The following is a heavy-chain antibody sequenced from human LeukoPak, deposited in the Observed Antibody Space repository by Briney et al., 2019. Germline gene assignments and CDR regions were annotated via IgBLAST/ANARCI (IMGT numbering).Heavy chain of an antibody. V-gene: IGHV4-34*01. J-gene: IGHJ4*02. CDR3: ALNLGSYYYDSSGYYYY. CDR2: INHSGST. Sequence: SETLSLTCAVYGGSFGGYYWSWIRQPPGKGLEWIGEINHSGSTNYNPSLKSRVTISVDTSKNQFSLKLSSVTAADTAVYYCALNLGSYYYDSSGYYYYWGQGTLVTVSS. D-gene: IGHD3-22*01. CDR1: GGSFGGYY.